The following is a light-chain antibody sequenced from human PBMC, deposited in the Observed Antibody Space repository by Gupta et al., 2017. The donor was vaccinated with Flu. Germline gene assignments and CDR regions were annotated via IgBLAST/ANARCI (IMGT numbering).Light chain of an antibody. J-gene: IGKJ2*01. Sequence: IVLTQSPGTLSLSPGERATLSCRASQTVRSSYLAWYQQKPGQAPRLLMYGASSRATGIPDRFSGSGSGTDCTLTISSLEPEDFAVYYWQKYGKPQPYTFGQGTKLEIK. CDR1: QTVRSSY. CDR3: QKYGKPQPYT. CDR2: GAS. V-gene: IGKV3-20*01.